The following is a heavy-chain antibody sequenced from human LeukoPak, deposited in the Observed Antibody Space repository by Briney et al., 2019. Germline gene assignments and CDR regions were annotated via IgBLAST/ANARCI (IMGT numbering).Heavy chain of an antibody. CDR1: GYTFTNYG. Sequence: ASVTVSFTASGYTFTNYGISWVRQAPGQGLEWLGWISAYNGNTHYAQKLQGIVTLTTHTSTSTASMEVRSLRSDDTAVYFCARVIPDYYDSSGYPLFFDYWGQGTLVTVSS. CDR2: ISAYNGNT. D-gene: IGHD3-22*01. J-gene: IGHJ4*02. CDR3: ARVIPDYYDSSGYPLFFDY. V-gene: IGHV1-18*01.